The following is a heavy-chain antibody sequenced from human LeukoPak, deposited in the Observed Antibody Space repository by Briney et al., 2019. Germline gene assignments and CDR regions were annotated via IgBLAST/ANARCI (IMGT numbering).Heavy chain of an antibody. J-gene: IGHJ4*02. CDR1: GGSISSGDYY. D-gene: IGHD3-22*01. CDR2: IYYSGST. V-gene: IGHV4-30-4*08. Sequence: SQTLSLTCTVSGGSISSGDYYWSWIRQPPGKGLAWFGYIYYSGSTYYNPSLKSRVTISVDTSKNQFSLKLSSVTAADTAVYYCARDFGYYDNTDYWGQGTLVTVSS. CDR3: ARDFGYYDNTDY.